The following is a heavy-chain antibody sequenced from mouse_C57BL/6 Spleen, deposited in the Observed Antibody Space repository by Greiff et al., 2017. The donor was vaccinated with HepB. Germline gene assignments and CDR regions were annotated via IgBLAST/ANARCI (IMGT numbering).Heavy chain of an antibody. D-gene: IGHD1-2*01. V-gene: IGHV1-82*01. Sequence: QVQLQQSGPELVKPGASVKISCKASGYAFSSSWMNWVKQRPGKGLEWIGRIYPGDGDTNYNGKFKGKATLTADKSSSTAYMQLSSLTSEDSAVYFCAREELRHAMDYWGQGTSVTVSS. CDR1: GYAFSSSW. CDR2: IYPGDGDT. CDR3: AREELRHAMDY. J-gene: IGHJ4*01.